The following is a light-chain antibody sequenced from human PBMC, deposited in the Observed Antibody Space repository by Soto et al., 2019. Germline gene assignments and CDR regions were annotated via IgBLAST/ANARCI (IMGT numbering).Light chain of an antibody. CDR3: ASYTSSSTSVI. Sequence: QSALTQPASVSGSPGQSITISCTGTSSDVGGYKYVSWYQQHPDKAPKLIIFEVSNRPSGISSRFSGSKSGNTASLTISGLQAEDEAAYYCASYTSSSTSVIFGRGTKLTVL. CDR1: SSDVGGYKY. CDR2: EVS. V-gene: IGLV2-14*01. J-gene: IGLJ2*01.